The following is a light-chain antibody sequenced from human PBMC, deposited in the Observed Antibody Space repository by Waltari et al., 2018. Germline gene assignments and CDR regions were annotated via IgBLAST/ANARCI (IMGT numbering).Light chain of an antibody. Sequence: SYELTQPPSVSVSPGQPASITCSGDKLGEKYTCWYQQRPGQSPLLVIYQDNKRPSGIPERFSGSNSGNTATLTISGTQAVDEADYYCQAWDSSTVVFGGGTKLTVL. CDR2: QDN. CDR1: KLGEKY. CDR3: QAWDSSTVV. V-gene: IGLV3-1*01. J-gene: IGLJ2*01.